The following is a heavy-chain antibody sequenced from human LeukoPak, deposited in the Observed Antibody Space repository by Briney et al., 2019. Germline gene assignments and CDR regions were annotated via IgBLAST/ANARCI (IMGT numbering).Heavy chain of an antibody. V-gene: IGHV4-59*12. D-gene: IGHD6-13*01. Sequence: SETLSLTCTVSGGSINNYYWSWVRQPPGAGLEWLAYIYYTGSTNYNPSLKTRLTISVDTSKNQFSLRLSSVTAADTAVYYCARSRWVAAAGDVVYYFDYWGQGTLVTVSS. CDR1: GGSINNYY. CDR3: ARSRWVAAAGDVVYYFDY. J-gene: IGHJ4*02. CDR2: IYYTGST.